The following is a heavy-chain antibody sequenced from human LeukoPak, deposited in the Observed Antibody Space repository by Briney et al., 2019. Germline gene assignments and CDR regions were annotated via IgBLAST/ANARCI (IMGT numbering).Heavy chain of an antibody. Sequence: GGSLRLSCAASGFTVSNNYMMWVRQAPGKGLEWVSAISISGTKTYYADSVKGRFTISRDNSKNTLYLQMYSLRAEDTAVYYCANEIRPNDYWGQGTLVTVSS. D-gene: IGHD4-17*01. CDR1: GFTVSNNY. J-gene: IGHJ4*02. CDR2: ISISGTKT. CDR3: ANEIRPNDY. V-gene: IGHV3-23*01.